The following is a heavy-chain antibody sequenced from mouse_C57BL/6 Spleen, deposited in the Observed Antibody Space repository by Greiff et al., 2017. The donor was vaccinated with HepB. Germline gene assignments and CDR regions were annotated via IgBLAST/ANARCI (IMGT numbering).Heavy chain of an antibody. D-gene: IGHD3-3*01. V-gene: IGHV1-64*01. CDR2: IHPNSGST. J-gene: IGHJ4*01. CDR3: ARTGDGNAMDY. Sequence: VQLQQPGAELVKPGDSVKLTCKASGYTFTSYWMHWVKQRPGQGLEWIGMIHPNSGSTNYNEKFKSKATLTVDKSSSTAYMQLSSLTSEDSAVYYCARTGDGNAMDYWGQGTSVTVSS. CDR1: GYTFTSYW.